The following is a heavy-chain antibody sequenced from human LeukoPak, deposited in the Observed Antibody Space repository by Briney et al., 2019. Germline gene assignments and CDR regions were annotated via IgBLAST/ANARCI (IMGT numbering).Heavy chain of an antibody. D-gene: IGHD3-9*01. J-gene: IGHJ4*02. CDR1: GGSISSGGYY. Sequence: PSETLSLTCTVSGGSISSGGYYWSWIRQPPGKGLEWIGYIYHSGNTYYNPSLKSRVTISVDRSKNQFSLKLSSVTAADTAVYFCTRSDYDILTGFDYWGQGTLVTVSS. CDR3: TRSDYDILTGFDY. V-gene: IGHV4-30-2*01. CDR2: IYHSGNT.